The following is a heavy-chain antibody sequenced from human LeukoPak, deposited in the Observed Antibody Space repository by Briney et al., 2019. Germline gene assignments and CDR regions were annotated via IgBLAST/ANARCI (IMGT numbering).Heavy chain of an antibody. V-gene: IGHV4-34*01. CDR1: GGSFSGYY. J-gene: IGHJ4*02. Sequence: SETLSLTCAVHGGSFSGYYWSWIRQPPGKGLEWIGEINHSGSTNYNPSLKSRVTISVDTSKNQFSLKLSSVTAADTAVYYCARHGKVRGVPRRVSWYFDYWGQGTLVTVSS. CDR3: ARHGKVRGVPRRVSWYFDY. CDR2: INHSGST. D-gene: IGHD3-10*01.